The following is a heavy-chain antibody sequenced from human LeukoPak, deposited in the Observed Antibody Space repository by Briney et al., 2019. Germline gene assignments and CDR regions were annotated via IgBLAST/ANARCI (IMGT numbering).Heavy chain of an antibody. CDR3: ARIHSTGGAFDI. CDR2: IYSDGNT. CDR1: GFTVSSNY. J-gene: IGHJ3*02. D-gene: IGHD2/OR15-2a*01. Sequence: GGSLRLSCTASGFTVSSNYMSWVRQAPGKGLEWVSVIYSDGNTYYPDSVKGRFTISRDNPKNTLYLQMNSLRADDTAVYYCARIHSTGGAFDIWGQGTMVTVSS. V-gene: IGHV3-53*01.